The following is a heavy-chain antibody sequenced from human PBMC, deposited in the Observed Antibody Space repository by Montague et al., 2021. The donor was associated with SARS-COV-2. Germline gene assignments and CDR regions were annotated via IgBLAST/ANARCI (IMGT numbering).Heavy chain of an antibody. V-gene: IGHV4-59*01. D-gene: IGHD5-18*01. CDR2: IYYSGST. J-gene: IGHJ6*02. CDR1: GGSISSYY. CDR3: ASQEVDTAMDRNYYYYGMDV. Sequence: SETLSLTCTASGGSISSYYWNWIRQPPGKGLEWIGYIYYSGSTXXXPPXXXRVTLSVDTSTNQFSLKLSSVTAADTAVYYCASQEVDTAMDRNYYYYGMDVWGQGTTVTVSS.